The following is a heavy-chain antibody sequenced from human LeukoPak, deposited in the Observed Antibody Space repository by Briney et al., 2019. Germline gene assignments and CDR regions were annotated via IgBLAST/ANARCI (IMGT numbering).Heavy chain of an antibody. J-gene: IGHJ4*02. V-gene: IGHV3-7*03. CDR2: INEDGSQK. Sequence: GRSLRLSCVESGFTFCSPWMAWLRQAPEKGLEWVANINEDGSQKYYLGSVTGRFTISRDNAKNSLYLQMNSLSAEDTAMYYCARDGGWHRFDYWGQGTLVIVSS. CDR1: GFTFCSPW. D-gene: IGHD6-19*01. CDR3: ARDGGWHRFDY.